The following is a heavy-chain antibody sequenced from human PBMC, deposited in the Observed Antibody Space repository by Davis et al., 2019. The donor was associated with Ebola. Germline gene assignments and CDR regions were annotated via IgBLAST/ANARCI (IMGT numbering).Heavy chain of an antibody. CDR3: ARGKWFDP. Sequence: AASVTVSCKASGYTFTRYGITWVRQAPGQGLEWMGWINPHNGNTNYAQNVQGRVTMTTDTSTSTAYMEVGSLRSDDTAVYYCARGKWFDPWGQGTLVSVTS. CDR2: INPHNGNT. CDR1: GYTFTRYG. V-gene: IGHV1-18*04. J-gene: IGHJ5*02.